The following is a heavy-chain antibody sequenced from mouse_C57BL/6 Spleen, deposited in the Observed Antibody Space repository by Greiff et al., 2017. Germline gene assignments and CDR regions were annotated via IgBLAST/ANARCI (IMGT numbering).Heavy chain of an antibody. V-gene: IGHV1-7*01. CDR1: GYTFTSYW. Sequence: QVQLQQSGAELAKPGASVTLSCKASGYTFTSYWMHWVKQRPGQGLEWIGYINPSSGYTKYNQKFKDKATLTADKSSSTAYMQLSSLTYEDSAVYYCARYDYDPYYAMDYWGQGTSVTVSS. CDR2: INPSSGYT. J-gene: IGHJ4*01. D-gene: IGHD2-4*01. CDR3: ARYDYDPYYAMDY.